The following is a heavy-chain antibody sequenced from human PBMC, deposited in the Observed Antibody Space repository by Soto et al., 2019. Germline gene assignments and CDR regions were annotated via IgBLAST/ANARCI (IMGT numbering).Heavy chain of an antibody. J-gene: IGHJ3*02. Sequence: EVQLVESGGGLVKPGGSLRLSCAASGFTFSTYSMNWVRQAPGKGLAWVSSISSSSSYIYYADSVKGRFTISRDNAKNSLYLQIKSLRAEGTAVYYWARDRGGDLKAFDIWGQGTMVTVSS. CDR2: ISSSSSYI. D-gene: IGHD3-10*01. V-gene: IGHV3-21*01. CDR1: GFTFSTYS. CDR3: ARDRGGDLKAFDI.